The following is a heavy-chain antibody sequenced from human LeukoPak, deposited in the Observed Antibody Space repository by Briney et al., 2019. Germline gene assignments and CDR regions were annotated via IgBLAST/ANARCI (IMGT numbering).Heavy chain of an antibody. CDR1: GFTFSTYG. V-gene: IGHV3-48*04. Sequence: GGSLRLSCAASGFTFSTYGMDWVRQAPGKGLEWLSYISSSSDSIKYADSVKGRFTSSRDNAKNSLYLQMNSLRAEDTAVYYCAKSRIGFSGQADHWGRGTLITVSS. CDR2: ISSSSDSI. CDR3: AKSRIGFSGQADH. J-gene: IGHJ4*02. D-gene: IGHD5-12*01.